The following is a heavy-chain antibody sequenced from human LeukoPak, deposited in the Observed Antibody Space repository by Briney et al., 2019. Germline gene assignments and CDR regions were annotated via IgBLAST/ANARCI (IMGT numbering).Heavy chain of an antibody. Sequence: ASVKVSCKASGYTFTSYSISWVRQAPGQGLEWMGWISAYNGNTNYAQKLQGRVTMTTDTSTSTAYMELRSLRSDDTAVYYCVRGIGSSGPVCWFDPWGQGTLVTVSS. CDR2: ISAYNGNT. CDR1: GYTFTSYS. J-gene: IGHJ5*02. D-gene: IGHD6-6*01. V-gene: IGHV1-18*01. CDR3: VRGIGSSGPVCWFDP.